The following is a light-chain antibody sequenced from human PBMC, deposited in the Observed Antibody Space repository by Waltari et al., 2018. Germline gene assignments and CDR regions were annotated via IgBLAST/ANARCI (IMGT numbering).Light chain of an antibody. CDR2: DAS. CDR1: QSVSSY. CDR3: QQRNNWPPRIT. V-gene: IGKV3-11*01. Sequence: EIVLTQSPATLSLSPGERATLSCRASQSVSSYLAWYQQKPGQAPRLLISDASNRATGISARFSGSGSGTDFTLTISSLEPEDFAVYYCQQRNNWPPRITFGQGTRLEIK. J-gene: IGKJ5*01.